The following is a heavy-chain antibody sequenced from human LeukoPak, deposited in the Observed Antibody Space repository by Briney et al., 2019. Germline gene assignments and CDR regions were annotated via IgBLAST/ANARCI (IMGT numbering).Heavy chain of an antibody. Sequence: GASVKVSCKASGGTFSSYAISWVRQAPGQGLEWMGGIIPIFGTANYAQKFQGRVTMTRDTSISTAYMELSRLRSDDTAVYYCARGRGNGYDFWSSWPFDYWGQGTLVTVSS. CDR3: ARGRGNGYDFWSSWPFDY. J-gene: IGHJ4*02. CDR2: IIPIFGTA. CDR1: GGTFSSYA. D-gene: IGHD3-3*01. V-gene: IGHV1-69*05.